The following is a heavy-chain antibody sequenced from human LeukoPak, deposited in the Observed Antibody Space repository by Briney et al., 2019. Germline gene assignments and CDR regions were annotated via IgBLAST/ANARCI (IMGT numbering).Heavy chain of an antibody. CDR3: ARAKPELPFSSDP. J-gene: IGHJ5*02. Sequence: ASVKVSCKASGYTFTSYGINWVRQAPGQGLEWMGWISSYNGNTNYAQKLQGRVTMTTDTSTSTAYMELRSLRFDDTAVYYCARAKPELPFSSDPWGQGTLVTVSS. CDR1: GYTFTSYG. V-gene: IGHV1-18*01. D-gene: IGHD1-14*01. CDR2: ISSYNGNT.